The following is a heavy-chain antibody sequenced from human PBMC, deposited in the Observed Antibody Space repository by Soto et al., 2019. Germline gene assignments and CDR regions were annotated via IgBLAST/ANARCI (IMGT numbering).Heavy chain of an antibody. D-gene: IGHD3-22*01. Sequence: EASVKVSFKASGYSSITSYIHWVRQAPGRGPEWMGWINPNSGCSDGRKFAQKFQGRVTLTTDTSISTAYMELTGLKSDDTAVYFCARDCNDTACYGFDVWGQGTTVTVSS. V-gene: IGHV1-2*02. J-gene: IGHJ6*02. CDR2: INPNSGCSDGR. CDR3: ARDCNDTACYGFDV. CDR1: GYSSITSY.